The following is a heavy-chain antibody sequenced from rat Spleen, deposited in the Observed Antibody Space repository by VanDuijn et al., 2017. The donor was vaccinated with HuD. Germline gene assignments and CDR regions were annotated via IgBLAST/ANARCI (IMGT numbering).Heavy chain of an antibody. Sequence: EVQLQESGPGLVKPSQSLSLTCSVTGYSITSNYRWNWIRTFPGNKMEWMGYINTAGSTNFNPSLRSRISISRDTSKNQFFLHVNSVTTEDTATYYCARLGFYGGTYDWFASWGQGTLVTVSS. CDR2: INTAGST. CDR1: GYSITSNYR. J-gene: IGHJ3*01. D-gene: IGHD1-12*02. CDR3: ARLGFYGGTYDWFAS. V-gene: IGHV3-3*01.